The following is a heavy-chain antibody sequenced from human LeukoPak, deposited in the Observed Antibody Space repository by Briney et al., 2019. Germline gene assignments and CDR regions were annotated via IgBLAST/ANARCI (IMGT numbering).Heavy chain of an antibody. Sequence: SETLSLTCTVSGGSISSCYWSWIRQPPGKGLEWIGYIYYSGSTNYNPSLKSRVTISVDTSKNQFSLKLSSVTAADTAVYYCARASYDTLTGYLDAFDIWGQGTMVTVSS. J-gene: IGHJ3*02. D-gene: IGHD3-9*01. CDR3: ARASYDTLTGYLDAFDI. V-gene: IGHV4-59*01. CDR1: GGSISSCY. CDR2: IYYSGST.